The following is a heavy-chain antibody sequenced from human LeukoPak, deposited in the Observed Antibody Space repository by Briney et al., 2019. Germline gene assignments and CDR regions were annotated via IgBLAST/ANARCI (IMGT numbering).Heavy chain of an antibody. CDR2: IYYSGST. Sequence: SETLSLTCTVSGYSISSGYYWGWIRQPPGKGLGWIGSIYYSGSTYYNPSLKSRVTISVDTSKNQFSLKLSSVTAADTAVYYCARVPRYNWNDVGGAFDIWGQGTMVTVSS. D-gene: IGHD1-20*01. CDR1: GYSISSGYY. V-gene: IGHV4-38-2*02. J-gene: IGHJ3*02. CDR3: ARVPRYNWNDVGGAFDI.